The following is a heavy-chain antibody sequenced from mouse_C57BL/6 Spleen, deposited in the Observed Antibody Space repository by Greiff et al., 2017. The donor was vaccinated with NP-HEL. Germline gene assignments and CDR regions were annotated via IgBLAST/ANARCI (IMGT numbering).Heavy chain of an antibody. CDR3: ARERGYPALYFDV. V-gene: IGHV5-4*01. CDR2: ISDGGSYT. D-gene: IGHD2-2*01. J-gene: IGHJ1*03. Sequence: EVKLQESGGGLVKPGGSLKLSCAASGFTFSSYAMSWVRQTPEKRLEWVATISDGGSYTYYPDNVKGRFTISRDNAKNNLYLQMSHLKSEDTAMYYCARERGYPALYFDVWGTGTTVTVSS. CDR1: GFTFSSYA.